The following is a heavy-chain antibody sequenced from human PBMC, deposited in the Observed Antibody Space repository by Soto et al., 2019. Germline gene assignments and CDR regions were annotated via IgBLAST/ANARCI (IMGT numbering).Heavy chain of an antibody. CDR1: GFTFSSYG. CDR2: ISYDGSNK. Sequence: GGSLRLSCAASGFTFSSYGMHWVRQAPGKGLEWVAVISYDGSNKYYADSVKGRFTISRDNSKNTLYLQMNSLRAEDTAVYYCAKDHDYYDSSGYCDYWGQGTLVTVSS. CDR3: AKDHDYYDSSGYCDY. V-gene: IGHV3-30*18. J-gene: IGHJ4*02. D-gene: IGHD3-22*01.